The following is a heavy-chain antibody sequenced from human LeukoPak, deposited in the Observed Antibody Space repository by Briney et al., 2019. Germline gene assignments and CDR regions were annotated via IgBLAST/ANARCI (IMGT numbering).Heavy chain of an antibody. CDR2: IRYDGSNK. CDR3: AKASSTSGGPYYYCYYMDV. D-gene: IGHD2-2*01. CDR1: GFTFSSYG. Sequence: GGSLRLSCAASGFTFSSYGMHWVRQAPGKGLEWVAFIRYDGSNKYYADSVKGRFTISRDNSKNTLYLQMNSLRAEDTAVYYCAKASSTSGGPYYYCYYMDVWGKGTTVTVSS. V-gene: IGHV3-30*02. J-gene: IGHJ6*03.